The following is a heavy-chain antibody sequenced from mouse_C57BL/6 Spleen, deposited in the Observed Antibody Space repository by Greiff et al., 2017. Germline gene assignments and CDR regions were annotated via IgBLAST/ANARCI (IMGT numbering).Heavy chain of an antibody. CDR2: ISNGGGST. V-gene: IGHV5-12*01. J-gene: IGHJ3*01. D-gene: IGHD1-1*01. CDR1: GFTFSDYY. Sequence: EVKLMESGGGLVQPGGSLKLSCAASGFTFSDYYMYWVRQTPEKRLEWVAYISNGGGSTYYPDTVKGRFTISRDNAKNTLYLQMSRLKSEDTAMYYCARSYYGSSYFWFAYRGQGTLVTVSA. CDR3: ARSYYGSSYFWFAY.